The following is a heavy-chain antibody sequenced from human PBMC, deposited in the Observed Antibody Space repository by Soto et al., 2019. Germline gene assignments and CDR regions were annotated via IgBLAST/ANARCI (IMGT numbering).Heavy chain of an antibody. CDR1: GGTFSSYT. Sequence: QVQLVQSGAEVKKPGSSVKVSCKASGGTFSSYTISWVRQATGQGLEWMGRIIPILGIANYAQKFQGRVTITADKSTSTAYMELSSLRSEDTAVYYCARERSGRYCSSTSCSTDDYWGQGTLVTVSS. J-gene: IGHJ4*02. D-gene: IGHD2-2*02. CDR3: ARERSGRYCSSTSCSTDDY. CDR2: IIPILGIA. V-gene: IGHV1-69*08.